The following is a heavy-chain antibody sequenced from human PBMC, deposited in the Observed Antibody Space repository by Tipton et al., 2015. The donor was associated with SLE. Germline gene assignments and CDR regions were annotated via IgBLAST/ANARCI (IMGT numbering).Heavy chain of an antibody. CDR2: IYYSGST. Sequence: LRLSCTVSGGSISSYYWSWIRQPPGKGLEWIGYIYYSGSTNYNPSLKSRVTISVDTSKNQFSLKLSSVTAADTAVYYCARGAGVGATRAFDFWGQGTMVTVSS. CDR3: ARGAGVGATRAFDF. J-gene: IGHJ3*01. V-gene: IGHV4-59*08. CDR1: GGSISSYY. D-gene: IGHD1-26*01.